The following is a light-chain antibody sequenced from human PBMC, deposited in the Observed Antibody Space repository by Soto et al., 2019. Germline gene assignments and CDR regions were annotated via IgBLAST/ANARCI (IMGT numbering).Light chain of an antibody. Sequence: EIVLTQSPGTLSLSPGERATLSCRASQSVSNNYLAWYQQKPGQAPRLLIYGASNRATGIPDRFSGSGSGTDFTLTISRLEPGDFAVYYCQHFGGTTFTFGQGTRLENK. CDR1: QSVSNNY. V-gene: IGKV3-20*01. CDR3: QHFGGTTFT. J-gene: IGKJ5*01. CDR2: GAS.